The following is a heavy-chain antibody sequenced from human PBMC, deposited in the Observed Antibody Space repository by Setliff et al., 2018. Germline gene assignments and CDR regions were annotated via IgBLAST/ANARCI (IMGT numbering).Heavy chain of an antibody. CDR1: GYSFTDYW. V-gene: IGHV5-51*01. J-gene: IGHJ6*03. Sequence: GESLKISCKGSGYSFTDYWIAWVRQTPGKGLEWMGTIYPGNADTRYSPSFQGQVTISTDTSINTAFLQWSNLKASDTAMYYCARFWTLGGFYYYYMDVWAKGTTVTVSS. CDR2: IYPGNADT. D-gene: IGHD3-3*01. CDR3: ARFWTLGGFYYYYMDV.